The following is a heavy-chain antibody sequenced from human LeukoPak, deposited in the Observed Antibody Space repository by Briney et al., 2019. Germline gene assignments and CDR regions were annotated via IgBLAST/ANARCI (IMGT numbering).Heavy chain of an antibody. CDR1: GYTFTSYG. CDR3: AREHTDYYDSSGYYY. CDR2: ISAYNCNT. J-gene: IGHJ4*02. V-gene: IGHV1-18*01. D-gene: IGHD3-22*01. Sequence: GASVKVSCKASGYTFTSYGISWVRQAPGQGLEWMGWISAYNCNTNYAQKLQGRVTMTTDTSTSTAYMELRSLRSDDTAVYYCAREHTDYYDSSGYYYWGQGTLVTVSS.